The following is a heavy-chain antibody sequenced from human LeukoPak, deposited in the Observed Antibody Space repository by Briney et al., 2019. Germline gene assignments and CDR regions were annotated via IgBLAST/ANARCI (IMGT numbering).Heavy chain of an antibody. CDR3: ARDQAETKVVTPLDFDY. CDR1: GSTFSTYW. CDR2: INPDGTTT. J-gene: IGHJ4*02. Sequence: QAGGSLRLSCAASGSTFSTYWMHWVRQAPGKGLVWVSRINPDGTTTSYADSVKGRFTISRDNAKDTVYLQMNSLRAEDTAVYYCARDQAETKVVTPLDFDYWGQGTLVTVSS. V-gene: IGHV3-74*01. D-gene: IGHD3-22*01.